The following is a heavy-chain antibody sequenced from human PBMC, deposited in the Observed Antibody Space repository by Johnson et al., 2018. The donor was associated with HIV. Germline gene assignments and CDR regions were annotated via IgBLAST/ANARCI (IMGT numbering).Heavy chain of an antibody. CDR2: IYSGGSK. CDR3: ARERRAGVKGAFDI. CDR1: GFTFSSYA. Sequence: QVQLVESGGGVVQPGRSLRLPCAASGFTFSSYAMHWVRQAPGKGLEWVAVIYSGGSKYYADSVKGRFTISRDKSKNTLYLQMNSLRAEDTAVYYCARERRAGVKGAFDIWGQGTMVTVSS. V-gene: IGHV3-30-3*01. J-gene: IGHJ3*02. D-gene: IGHD2-21*01.